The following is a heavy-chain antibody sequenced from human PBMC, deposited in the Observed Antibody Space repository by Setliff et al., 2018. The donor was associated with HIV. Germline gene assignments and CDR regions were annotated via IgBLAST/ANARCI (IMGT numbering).Heavy chain of an antibody. CDR2: VFYRGTV. V-gene: IGHV4-31*03. CDR1: GVSVNNGYY. CDR3: GHQSDVTAVVDY. Sequence: PSETLSLTCSVSGVSVNNGYYWSWIRQRPGQGLEWLGYVFYRGTVSYNPSLKSRLNIVVDKPTNKVSLKLTSVTAADTGTYYCGHQSDVTAVVDYWGQGTQVTVSS. D-gene: IGHD2-21*02. J-gene: IGHJ4*02.